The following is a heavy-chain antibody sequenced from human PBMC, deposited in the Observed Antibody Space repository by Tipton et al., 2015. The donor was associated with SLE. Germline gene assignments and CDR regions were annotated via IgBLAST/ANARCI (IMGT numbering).Heavy chain of an antibody. CDR1: GGSISSSSYY. CDR2: IYYSGST. J-gene: IGHJ4*02. CDR3: ANLYGDQRDY. Sequence: LRLSCTVSGGSISSSSYYWGWIRQPPGKGLEWIGSIYYSGSTYYNPSLKSRVTISVDTSKNQFSLKLTSVTAADTAVYYCANLYGDQRDYWGQGTLVTVSS. D-gene: IGHD4-17*01. V-gene: IGHV4-39*07.